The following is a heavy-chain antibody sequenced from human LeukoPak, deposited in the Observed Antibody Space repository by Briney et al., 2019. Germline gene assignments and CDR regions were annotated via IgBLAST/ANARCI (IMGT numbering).Heavy chain of an antibody. J-gene: IGHJ6*03. V-gene: IGHV3-20*04. D-gene: IGHD6-25*01. CDR2: INWNGGST. Sequence: GRSLRLSCAASGFTFDDYGMSWVRQAPGKGLEWVSGINWNGGSTGYADSVKGRFTISRDNSKNTLYLQMNSLRAEDTAVYYCAKDQMRLRSYYYMDVWGKGTTVTVSS. CDR3: AKDQMRLRSYYYMDV. CDR1: GFTFDDYG.